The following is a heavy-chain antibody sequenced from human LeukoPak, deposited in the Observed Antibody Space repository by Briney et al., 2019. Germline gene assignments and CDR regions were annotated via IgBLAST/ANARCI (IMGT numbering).Heavy chain of an antibody. CDR2: ISYDGSNK. Sequence: GGSLRLSCAASGFTFSSYAMHWVRQAPGKGLEWVAVISYDGSNKYYADSVKGRFTISRDSSKNTLYLQMNSLRAEDTAVYYCARDRAGYGYFDYWGQGTLVTVSS. V-gene: IGHV3-30*04. CDR1: GFTFSSYA. J-gene: IGHJ4*02. D-gene: IGHD5-12*01. CDR3: ARDRAGYGYFDY.